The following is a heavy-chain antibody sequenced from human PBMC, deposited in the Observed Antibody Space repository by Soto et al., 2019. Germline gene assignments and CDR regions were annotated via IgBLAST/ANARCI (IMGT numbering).Heavy chain of an antibody. V-gene: IGHV3-48*03. Sequence: EVQLVESGGGLVQPGGSLRLSCAASGFTFSSYEMNWVRQAPGKGLAWVSYISSSGSTIYYADSVKGRFTISRDNAKNSLYLQMNILRAEDTAVYYCARDSPTVDIVVVPAASPFDYWGQGTLVTVSS. CDR2: ISSSGSTI. CDR1: GFTFSSYE. CDR3: ARDSPTVDIVVVPAASPFDY. J-gene: IGHJ4*02. D-gene: IGHD2-2*01.